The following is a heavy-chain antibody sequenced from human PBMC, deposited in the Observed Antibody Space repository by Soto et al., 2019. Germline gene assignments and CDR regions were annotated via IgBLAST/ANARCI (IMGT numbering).Heavy chain of an antibody. CDR3: ARDLRRDYYYDSSGYDY. J-gene: IGHJ4*02. D-gene: IGHD3-22*01. CDR1: GFTFSDYY. Sequence: GGSLRLSCAASGFTFSDYYMSWIRQAPGKGLEWVSYISSSSSYTNYADSVKGRFTISRDNAKNSLYLQMNSLRAEDTAVYYCARDLRRDYYYDSSGYDYWGQGTLVTVSS. CDR2: ISSSSSYT. V-gene: IGHV3-11*06.